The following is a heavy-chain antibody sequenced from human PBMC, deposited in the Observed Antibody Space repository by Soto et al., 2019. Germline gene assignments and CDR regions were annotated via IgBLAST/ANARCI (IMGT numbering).Heavy chain of an antibody. CDR3: ARHYIESVDIVLMGARYYGMDV. CDR2: IDPSDSYT. Sequence: GESLKISCKGSGYSFTSYWISWVRQMPGKGLEWMGRIDPSDSYTNYSPSFQGHVTISADKSISTAYLQWSSLKASDTATYYCARHYIESVDIVLMGARYYGMDVWGQGTTVTVSS. V-gene: IGHV5-10-1*01. CDR1: GYSFTSYW. D-gene: IGHD2-8*01. J-gene: IGHJ6*02.